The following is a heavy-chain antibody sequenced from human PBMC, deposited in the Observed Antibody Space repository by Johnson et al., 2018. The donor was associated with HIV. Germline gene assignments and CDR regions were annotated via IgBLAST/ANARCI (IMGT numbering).Heavy chain of an antibody. D-gene: IGHD1-26*01. CDR1: GFTFSNYA. Sequence: QVQLVESGGGVVQPGRSLRLSCAASGFTFSNYAIHWVRQSPGKGLEWVAVISSDGNNKHYADSVKGRFSISRDNAKNSLYLQMNSLRVEDTALYYCVRVGGNGNYFFDPFDMWGQGTMVTVSS. CDR3: VRVGGNGNYFFDPFDM. CDR2: ISSDGNNK. V-gene: IGHV3-30-3*01. J-gene: IGHJ3*02.